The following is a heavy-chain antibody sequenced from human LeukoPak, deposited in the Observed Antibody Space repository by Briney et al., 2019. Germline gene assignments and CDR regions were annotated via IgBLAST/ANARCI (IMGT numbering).Heavy chain of an antibody. CDR2: IYTSGST. Sequence: SETLSLTCGASDFSISSAYYWGWIRQPPGKGLEWIGRIYTSGSTNYNPSLKSRVTISVDTSKNQFSLKLSSVTAADTAVYYCASMYYYDSSGYYSWGQGTLVTVSS. CDR3: ASMYYYDSSGYYS. CDR1: DFSISSAYY. D-gene: IGHD3-22*01. V-gene: IGHV4-38-2*01. J-gene: IGHJ5*02.